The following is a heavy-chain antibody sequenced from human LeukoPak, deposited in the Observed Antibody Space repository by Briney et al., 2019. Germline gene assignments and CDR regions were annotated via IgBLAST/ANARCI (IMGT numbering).Heavy chain of an antibody. V-gene: IGHV3-30*18. D-gene: IGHD6-19*01. CDR3: AKAHYSGWYAGIDY. J-gene: IGHJ4*02. CDR1: GFTFSSYG. CDR2: ISYDGSSK. Sequence: GRSLRLSCAASGFTFSSYGMHWVRQAPGKGLEWVAVISYDGSSKYYADSVKGRFTISRDNSKNTLYLQMNSLRAEDTAVYYCAKAHYSGWYAGIDYWGQGTLVTVSS.